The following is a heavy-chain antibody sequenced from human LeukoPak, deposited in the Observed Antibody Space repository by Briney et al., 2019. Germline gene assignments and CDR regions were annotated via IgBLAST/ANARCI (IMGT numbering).Heavy chain of an antibody. D-gene: IGHD4-23*01. CDR2: IKEDGNEK. Sequence: GGSLRLSSAVSGFASSDLWMRSGCQAPGKGLEWVANIKEDGNEKYYVDSVKGRFTIARDNNKQSALKQMNGLGVEDAVEYYCGGGQSVGYWGQGTLVTVSS. J-gene: IGHJ4*02. CDR3: GGGQSVGY. CDR1: GFASSDLW. V-gene: IGHV3-7*01.